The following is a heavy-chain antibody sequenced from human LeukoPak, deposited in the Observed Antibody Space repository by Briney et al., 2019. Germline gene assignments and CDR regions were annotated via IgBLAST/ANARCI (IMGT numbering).Heavy chain of an antibody. CDR1: GGTFSSYA. CDR2: INPNSGGT. J-gene: IGHJ2*01. Sequence: GASVKVSCKASGGTFSSYAISWVRQAPGQGLEWMGRINPNSGGTNYAQKFQGRVTMTRDTSISTAYMELSRLRSDDTAVYYCARVEPYYYDSSGYYSWYFDLWGRGTLVTVSS. CDR3: ARVEPYYYDSSGYYSWYFDL. D-gene: IGHD3-22*01. V-gene: IGHV1-2*06.